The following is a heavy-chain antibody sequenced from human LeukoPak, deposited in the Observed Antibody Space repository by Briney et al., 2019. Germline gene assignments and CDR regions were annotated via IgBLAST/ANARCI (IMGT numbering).Heavy chain of an antibody. J-gene: IGHJ6*02. CDR1: GFTFSSDW. CDR3: ARGGGLDV. D-gene: IGHD3-16*01. CDR2: INHNGNVN. V-gene: IGHV3-7*03. Sequence: GGSLRLSCEASGFTFSSDWMNWARQAPGKGLEWVASINHNGNVNYYVDSVKGRFTISRDNAKNSLYLQMSNLRAEDTAVYFCARGGGLDVWGQGATVTVSS.